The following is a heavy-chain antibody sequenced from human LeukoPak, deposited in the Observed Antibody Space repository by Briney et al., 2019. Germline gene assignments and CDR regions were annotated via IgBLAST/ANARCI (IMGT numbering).Heavy chain of an antibody. CDR1: GFTFRDYY. Sequence: GGSLRLSCEASGFTFRDYYMSWIRQSPGKALEWISYISGSDGAMYYAASVTGRFTISRDNAENSLFLQMNSLRAEDTAVYYCARGTIPDAIDYGMDVWGQGTTVTVSS. V-gene: IGHV3-11*01. CDR3: ARGTIPDAIDYGMDV. J-gene: IGHJ6*02. D-gene: IGHD2-2*02. CDR2: ISGSDGAM.